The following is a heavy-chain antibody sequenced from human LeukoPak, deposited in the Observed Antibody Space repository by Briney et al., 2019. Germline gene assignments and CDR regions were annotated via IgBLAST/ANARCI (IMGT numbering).Heavy chain of an antibody. V-gene: IGHV3-11*01. CDR3: ARDQRRTYYYDSSGYGHFDY. D-gene: IGHD3-22*01. CDR1: GFTFCDYY. J-gene: IGHJ4*02. CDR2: ISSSGSTI. Sequence: PGGSLRLSCAASGFTFCDYYMSWIRQAPGKGLEWVSYISSSGSTIYYADSVKGRFTISRGNAKNSLYLQMNSLRAEDTAVYYCARDQRRTYYYDSSGYGHFDYWAREPWSPSPQ.